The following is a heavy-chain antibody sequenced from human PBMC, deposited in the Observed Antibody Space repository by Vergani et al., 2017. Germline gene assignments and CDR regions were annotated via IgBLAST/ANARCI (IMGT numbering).Heavy chain of an antibody. J-gene: IGHJ6*02. CDR3: ARVRAVAGSFYGMDV. CDR1: GFTFSRYW. CDR2: IKQDGSEK. D-gene: IGHD6-19*01. Sequence: EVQLVESGGGLVQPGGSLRLSCAASGFTFSRYWMSWVRQAPGKGLEWVANIKQDGSEKYYVDSVKGRFTISRDNAKNSRYLQMNRLRAEDTAVYYCARVRAVAGSFYGMDVWGQGTTVTVSS. V-gene: IGHV3-7*01.